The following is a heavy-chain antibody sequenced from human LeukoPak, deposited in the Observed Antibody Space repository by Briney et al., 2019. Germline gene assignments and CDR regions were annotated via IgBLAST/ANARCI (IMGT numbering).Heavy chain of an antibody. CDR2: IHYSGST. J-gene: IGHJ5*02. Sequence: SETLSLTCTVSGGSISSYYWSWIRQPPGKGLEWIGYIHYSGSTNYNPSLKSRVTISVDTSKNQFSLKLSSVTAADTAVYYCARGPYYYDSSGYYGSYWFDPWGQGTLVTVSS. V-gene: IGHV4-59*01. CDR3: ARGPYYYDSSGYYGSYWFDP. D-gene: IGHD3-22*01. CDR1: GGSISSYY.